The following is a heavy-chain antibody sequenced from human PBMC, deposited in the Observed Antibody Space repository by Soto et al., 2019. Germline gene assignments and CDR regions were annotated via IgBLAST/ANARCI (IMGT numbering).Heavy chain of an antibody. V-gene: IGHV3-23*01. Sequence: PGGSLRLSCAASGFTFSSYAMSWVRQAPGKGLEWVSAISGSGGSTYYADSVKGRFTISRDNSKNTLYLQMNSLRAEDTAVYYSAKDMYRGGYRAVWAQGTTDTVSS. CDR1: GFTFSSYA. CDR2: ISGSGGST. CDR3: AKDMYRGGYRAV. D-gene: IGHD1-26*01. J-gene: IGHJ6*03.